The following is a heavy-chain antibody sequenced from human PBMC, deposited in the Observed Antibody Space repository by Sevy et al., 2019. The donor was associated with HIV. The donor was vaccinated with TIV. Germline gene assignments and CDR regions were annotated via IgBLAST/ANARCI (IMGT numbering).Heavy chain of an antibody. D-gene: IGHD2-15*01. Sequence: GGSLRLSCAASGFTFSSYAMSWVRQAPGKGLEWISAISGSGDRTYYAESVKGRFTISRDNSKNMVYLQMNSLRAEDTAVYYCAKDKGGLLPSYGMDVWGQGTTVTVSS. CDR3: AKDKGGLLPSYGMDV. CDR1: GFTFSSYA. CDR2: ISGSGDRT. J-gene: IGHJ6*02. V-gene: IGHV3-23*01.